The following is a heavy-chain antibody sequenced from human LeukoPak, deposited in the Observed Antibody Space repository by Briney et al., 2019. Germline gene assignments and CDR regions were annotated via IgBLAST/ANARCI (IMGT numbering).Heavy chain of an antibody. D-gene: IGHD3-10*01. J-gene: IGHJ6*03. CDR1: GFTFSSHS. Sequence: GGSLRLSCAASGFTFSSHSMNWVRQAPGKGLEWVSSISSSSSYIYYADSVKGRFTISRDNAKNSLYLQMNSLRAEDTAVYYCARGESATNYYYMDVWGKGTTVTVSS. CDR2: ISSSSSYI. V-gene: IGHV3-21*01. CDR3: ARGESATNYYYMDV.